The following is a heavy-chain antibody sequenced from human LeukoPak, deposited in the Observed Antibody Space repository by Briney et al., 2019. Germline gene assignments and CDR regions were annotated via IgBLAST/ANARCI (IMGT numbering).Heavy chain of an antibody. J-gene: IGHJ4*02. D-gene: IGHD1-26*01. CDR2: ISSSSSYI. CDR1: GFTFSGYS. CDR3: ARGDGGAAGYDY. Sequence: PGGSLRLSCAASGFTFSGYSVNWVRQAPGKGLEWVSSISSSSSYIYYADSVKGRFNISRDNAKPSLYLQMNSLRAEDKAVYYCARGDGGAAGYDYWGQGTLVTVSS. V-gene: IGHV3-21*01.